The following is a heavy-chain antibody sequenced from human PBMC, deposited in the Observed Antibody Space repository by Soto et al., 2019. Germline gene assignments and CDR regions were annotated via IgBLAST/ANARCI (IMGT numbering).Heavy chain of an antibody. D-gene: IGHD2-15*01. Sequence: PGGSLRLSCAASGFTFSSYAMHWVRQAPGKGLEWVAVISYDGSNKYYADSVKGRFTISRDNSKNTLYLQMNSLRAEDTAVYYCARSAIVVVVAADWFDPWGQGTLVTVSS. CDR2: ISYDGSNK. CDR1: GFTFSSYA. J-gene: IGHJ5*02. V-gene: IGHV3-30-3*01. CDR3: ARSAIVVVVAADWFDP.